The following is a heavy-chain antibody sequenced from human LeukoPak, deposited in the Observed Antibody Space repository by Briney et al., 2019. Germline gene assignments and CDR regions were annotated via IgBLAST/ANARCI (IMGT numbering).Heavy chain of an antibody. CDR3: AKDISGGIAVATIDY. V-gene: IGHV3-9*01. CDR2: ISRNSGSI. Sequence: QPGGSLRLSCAASGFTFDDYAMHWVRQAPGKGLEWVSGISRNSGSIGYADSVKGRFTISRDNAKNSLYLQMNSLRAEDTALYYCAKDISGGIAVATIDYWGQGTLVTVSS. CDR1: GFTFDDYA. D-gene: IGHD6-19*01. J-gene: IGHJ4*02.